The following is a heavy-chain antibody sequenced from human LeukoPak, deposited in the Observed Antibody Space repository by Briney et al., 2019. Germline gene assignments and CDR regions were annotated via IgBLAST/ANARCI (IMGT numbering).Heavy chain of an antibody. CDR3: ARGRHCSSTSCYSPSYYYYYMDV. V-gene: IGHV1-69*13. J-gene: IGHJ6*03. D-gene: IGHD2-2*01. CDR2: IIPIFGTA. Sequence: GASVKVSCKASGGTFSSYAISWVRQAPGQGLEWMGGIIPIFGTANYAQKFQGRVTITADESTSTAYMELSSLRSEDTAVYYCARGRHCSSTSCYSPSYYYYYMDVWGKGTTVTVSS. CDR1: GGTFSSYA.